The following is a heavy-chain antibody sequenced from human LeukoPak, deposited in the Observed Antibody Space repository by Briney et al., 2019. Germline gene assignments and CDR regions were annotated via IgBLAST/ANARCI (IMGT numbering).Heavy chain of an antibody. D-gene: IGHD6-19*01. Sequence: ASVKVSCKASGYTFTRYYMHWVRQAPGQGREWMGWINPNSGGTNYAQKFQGRVTMTRDTSISTAYMELSRLRSDDTAVYYCARVTGIAVAGTEGDWYFDLWGRGTLVTVSS. V-gene: IGHV1-2*02. J-gene: IGHJ2*01. CDR3: ARVTGIAVAGTEGDWYFDL. CDR2: INPNSGGT. CDR1: GYTFTRYY.